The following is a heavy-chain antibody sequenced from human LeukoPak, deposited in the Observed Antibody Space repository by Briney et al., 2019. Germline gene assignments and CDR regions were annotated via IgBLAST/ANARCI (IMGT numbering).Heavy chain of an antibody. D-gene: IGHD3-10*01. CDR1: GYTFTGYY. Sequence: GASVKVSCKASGYTFTGYYMHWVRQAPGQGLEWMGWINPNSSGTNYAQKFQGRVTMTRDTSISTAYMELSRLRSDDTAVYYCARDHSVRGANYYYYMDVWGKGTTVTISS. CDR2: INPNSSGT. CDR3: ARDHSVRGANYYYYMDV. J-gene: IGHJ6*03. V-gene: IGHV1-2*02.